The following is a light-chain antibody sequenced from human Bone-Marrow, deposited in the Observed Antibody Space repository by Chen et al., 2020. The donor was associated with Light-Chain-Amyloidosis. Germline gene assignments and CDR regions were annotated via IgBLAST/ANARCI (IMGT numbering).Light chain of an antibody. J-gene: IGKJ1*01. CDR2: GAS. CDR1: QSINNK. V-gene: IGKV3-15*01. CDR3: QQYDNWKT. Sequence: EIVMTQSPATLSVSPGERVTLSGRASQSINNKLAWYQQKPGQAPRRLIYGASTRSTGIPARFSGSGSGTEFTLTISSMQPEDFAVYYCQQYDNWKTFGQGTNVEIK.